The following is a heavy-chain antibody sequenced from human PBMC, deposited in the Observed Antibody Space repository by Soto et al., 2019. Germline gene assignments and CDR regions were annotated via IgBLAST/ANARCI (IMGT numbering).Heavy chain of an antibody. Sequence: QVQLVESGGGVVQPGRSLRLSCAASGFSFSSYGMHWVRQAPGKGLEWVAVISYEGSKKNYADSVKGRFTISRDNSKNKLYLQVNSLRPEDTAVYFCAKQRGGGTYYYYYALDVWGQGTTVTV. CDR3: AKQRGGGTYYYYYALDV. D-gene: IGHD1-1*01. CDR2: ISYEGSKK. J-gene: IGHJ6*02. V-gene: IGHV3-30*18. CDR1: GFSFSSYG.